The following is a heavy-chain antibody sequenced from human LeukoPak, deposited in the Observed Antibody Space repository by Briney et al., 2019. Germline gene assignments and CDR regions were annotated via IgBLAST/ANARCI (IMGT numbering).Heavy chain of an antibody. Sequence: GGSLRLSCEGSGFTFDDYTMHWVRQAPGKGLEGVSLIIRGGSTTVYAESVKGRFTISRDNSKNTLYLQMNSLKCDDTAVYYRAELGITMIGGVWGKGTTVTISS. J-gene: IGHJ6*04. D-gene: IGHD3-10*02. V-gene: IGHV3-43*01. CDR3: AELGITMIGGV. CDR1: GFTFDDYT. CDR2: IIRGGSTT.